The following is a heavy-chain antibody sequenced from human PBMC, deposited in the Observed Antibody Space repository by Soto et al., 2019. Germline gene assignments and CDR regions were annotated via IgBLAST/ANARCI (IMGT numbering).Heavy chain of an antibody. D-gene: IGHD1-26*01. CDR3: ARDLVGARGKLDYFDY. V-gene: IGHV3-7*01. J-gene: IGHJ4*02. CDR2: IKQDGSEK. CDR1: EFTFSRYW. Sequence: PGGSLRLSCAASEFTFSRYWMSWVRQAPGKGLEWLANIKQDGSEKYYVDSVKGRFTISRDNAKNSLFLQMNSLRAEDTAVYYCARDLVGARGKLDYFDYWGQGTLVTVSS.